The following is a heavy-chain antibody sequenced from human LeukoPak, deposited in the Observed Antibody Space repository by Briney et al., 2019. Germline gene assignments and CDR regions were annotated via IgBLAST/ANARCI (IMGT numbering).Heavy chain of an antibody. V-gene: IGHV3-33*01. CDR1: GFTFTSYG. CDR2: LWYDGSNK. Sequence: PGGSLRLSCAASGFTFTSYGMHWVRQAPGKGLEWVAVLWYDGSNKFYADSVKGRFTISRDNSKNTLYLQMNSLRAEDTAVYYCARGWCGYYWYFDLWGRGTLVTVSS. CDR3: ARGWCGYYWYFDL. J-gene: IGHJ2*01. D-gene: IGHD2-21*01.